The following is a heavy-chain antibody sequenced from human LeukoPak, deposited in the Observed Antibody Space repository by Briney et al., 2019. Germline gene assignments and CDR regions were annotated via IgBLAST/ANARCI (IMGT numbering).Heavy chain of an antibody. CDR2: IYYSGST. CDR3: ARISGIAVAGTRDY. V-gene: IGHV4-61*01. J-gene: IGHJ4*02. Sequence: SETLSLTCTVSGGSISSGSYYWSWIRQPPGKGLEWIGYIYYSGSTNYNPSLKSRVTISVDTSKNQFSLKLRSVTAADTAVYYCARISGIAVAGTRDYWGQGTLVTVSS. D-gene: IGHD6-19*01. CDR1: GGSISSGSYY.